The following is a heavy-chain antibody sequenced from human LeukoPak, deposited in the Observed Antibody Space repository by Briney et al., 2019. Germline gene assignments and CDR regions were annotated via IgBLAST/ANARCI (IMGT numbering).Heavy chain of an antibody. D-gene: IGHD2-15*01. V-gene: IGHV3-48*04. CDR3: ARDWNCSGGSCYSGGDY. Sequence: GGSLRLSCAASGFTFSSYWMSWVRQAPGKGLEWVSYISSSGSTIYYADSVKGRFTISRDNAKNSLYLQMNSLRAEDTAVYYCARDWNCSGGSCYSGGDYWGQGTLVTVSS. CDR1: GFTFSSYW. J-gene: IGHJ4*02. CDR2: ISSSGSTI.